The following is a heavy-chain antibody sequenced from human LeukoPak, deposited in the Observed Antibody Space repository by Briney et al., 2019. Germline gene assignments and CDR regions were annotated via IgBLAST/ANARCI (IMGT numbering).Heavy chain of an antibody. CDR3: ARIYSNFVSLGF. CDR1: GFTFSSYW. J-gene: IGHJ4*02. CDR2: IDTDGSNR. V-gene: IGHV3-74*01. D-gene: IGHD4-4*01. Sequence: GGSLRLSCAASGFTFSSYWMHWVRQTPGKGLVWVSRIDTDGSNRNYADSVKGRLTISRDNAKNTLYLEMNSLRAEDTAVYYCARIYSNFVSLGFWGQGTLVTVSS.